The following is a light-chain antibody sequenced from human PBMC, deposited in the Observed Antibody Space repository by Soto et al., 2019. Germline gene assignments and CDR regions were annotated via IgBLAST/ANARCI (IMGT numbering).Light chain of an antibody. CDR2: DTA. Sequence: EIVLTQSPATLSLSPGERATLSCRASQSVSSCLAWYQQKPGQAPRPLIYDTASRATDIPARFSGSGSGTDFTLTISSLEPEDFAVYYCQQCGNWPLTFGGGTKVDIK. CDR1: QSVSSC. J-gene: IGKJ4*01. V-gene: IGKV3-11*01. CDR3: QQCGNWPLT.